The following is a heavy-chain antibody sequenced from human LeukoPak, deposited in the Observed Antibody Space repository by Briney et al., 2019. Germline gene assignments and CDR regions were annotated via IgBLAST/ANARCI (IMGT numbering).Heavy chain of an antibody. CDR3: ARGRGYSYGRSLDY. Sequence: SETLSLTCAVYGGSFSGYYWSWIRQPPGKGLEWIGEINHSGSTNYYPSLKSRVTISVDTSKNQFSLKLSSVTAADTAVYYCARGRGYSYGRSLDYWGQGTLVTVFS. CDR1: GGSFSGYY. V-gene: IGHV4-34*01. J-gene: IGHJ4*02. D-gene: IGHD5-18*01. CDR2: INHSGST.